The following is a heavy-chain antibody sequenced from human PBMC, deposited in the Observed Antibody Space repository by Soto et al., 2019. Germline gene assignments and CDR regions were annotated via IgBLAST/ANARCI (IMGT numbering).Heavy chain of an antibody. J-gene: IGHJ6*02. V-gene: IGHV4-34*01. D-gene: IGHD4-17*01. CDR2: INHSGST. CDR3: ARSYGDYVTGYYYNGMDV. CDR1: GGTLRPYC. Sequence: TETLSPTSTVSGGTLRPYCWHGIRQPLGKGLEWIGEINHSGSTNYNSSLKSRVTISVDTSKNQFSLKLSSVTAADTSVYYCARSYGDYVTGYYYNGMDVWGQGTTVT.